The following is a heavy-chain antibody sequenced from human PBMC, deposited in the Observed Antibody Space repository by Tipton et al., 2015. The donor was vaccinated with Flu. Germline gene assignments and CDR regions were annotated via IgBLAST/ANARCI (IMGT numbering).Heavy chain of an antibody. CDR1: GFSFSSYE. V-gene: IGHV3-48*03. CDR2: ISYSGSTM. CDR3: ARDPRVAY. J-gene: IGHJ4*02. Sequence: SLRLSCAASGFSFSSYEMNWVRQAPGKGLEWVSYISYSGSTMYYADSVKGRFTISRDNAKNSLFLQMNSLRAEDTAVYYCARDPRVAYWGQGTLVTVSS.